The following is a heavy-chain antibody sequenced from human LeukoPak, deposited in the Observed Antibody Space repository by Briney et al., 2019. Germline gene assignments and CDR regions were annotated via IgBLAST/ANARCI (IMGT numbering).Heavy chain of an antibody. V-gene: IGHV3-48*03. J-gene: IGHJ4*02. CDR2: ISSSGSTI. CDR3: AREAYCGGDCYSGFDY. Sequence: GGSLRLSCAASGFTFSSYEMNWVRQAPGKGLEWVSYISSSGSTIYYADSVKGRFAISRDNAKNSLYLQMNSLRAEDTAVYYCAREAYCGGDCYSGFDYWGQGTLVTVSS. D-gene: IGHD2-21*02. CDR1: GFTFSSYE.